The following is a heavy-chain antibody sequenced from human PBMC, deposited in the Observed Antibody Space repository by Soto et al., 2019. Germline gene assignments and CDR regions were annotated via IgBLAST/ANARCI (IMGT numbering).Heavy chain of an antibody. D-gene: IGHD6-19*01. CDR3: ARGYISGWHFDY. V-gene: IGHV1-2*02. CDR1: GYTFNIFF. Sequence: ASVKVSCKASGYTFNIFFIHWVRQAPGQGPEWMGWLNPHSGATYYAQDFQGGVTMTRDTSITTAYLELTSLRSDDTAVYYCARGYISGWHFDYWGQGTLVTVSS. CDR2: LNPHSGAT. J-gene: IGHJ4*02.